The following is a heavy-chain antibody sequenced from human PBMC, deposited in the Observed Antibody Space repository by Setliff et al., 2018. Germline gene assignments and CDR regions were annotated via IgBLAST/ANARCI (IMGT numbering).Heavy chain of an antibody. Sequence: PGGSLRLSCAASGFTFSSYWMHWVRQDPGKGLVWVSRVNDDGSSAMYADSVKGRFTMSRDNAKNTLYLQMNSLRAEDTAVYYCARVAGRGRYWYFDLWGRGTLVTVSS. V-gene: IGHV3-74*03. CDR3: ARVAGRGRYWYFDL. J-gene: IGHJ2*01. CDR2: VNDDGSSA. CDR1: GFTFSSYW.